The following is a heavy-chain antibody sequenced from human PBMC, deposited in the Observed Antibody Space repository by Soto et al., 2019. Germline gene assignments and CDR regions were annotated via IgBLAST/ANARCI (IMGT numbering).Heavy chain of an antibody. Sequence: EVQLVESGGGLVQPGRSLRLSCVASGFAFDDHAMSWVRQAPGKGLEWVSGISWNGAFIGYANSVRGRFTISRDDAKNSLYLQMNSLRPEDTALYYCTRDIFRTITTVDFWGQGTLVTVSS. CDR3: TRDIFRTITTVDF. CDR1: GFAFDDHA. D-gene: IGHD4-4*01. CDR2: ISWNGAFI. J-gene: IGHJ4*02. V-gene: IGHV3-9*01.